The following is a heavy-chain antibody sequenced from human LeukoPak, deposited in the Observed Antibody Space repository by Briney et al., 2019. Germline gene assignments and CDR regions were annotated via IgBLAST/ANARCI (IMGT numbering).Heavy chain of an antibody. CDR2: IYPGDSDT. CDR3: ARLVAAAWDYYYMDV. V-gene: IGHV5-51*01. CDR1: GYSFTSYW. Sequence: GESLKISCKGSGYSFTSYWIGWVRQMPGKGLEWMGIIYPGDSDTRYSPSFQRQVTISADKSISTAYLQWSSLKASDTAMYYCARLVAAAWDYYYMDVWGKGTTVTVSS. D-gene: IGHD6-13*01. J-gene: IGHJ6*03.